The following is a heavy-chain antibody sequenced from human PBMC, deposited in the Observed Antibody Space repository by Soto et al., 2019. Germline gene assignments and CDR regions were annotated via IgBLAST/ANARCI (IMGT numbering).Heavy chain of an antibody. D-gene: IGHD2-2*01. V-gene: IGHV1-69*02. Sequence: QVQLVQSGAEVKKPGSSVKVSCEASGGTFSSYSFSWVRQAPGQGLEWRGRVIPILGMANYAQKFQGRVTINADKSTSTVYMELSRLRSEDTAVYYCARGGAVVVPGAVDRHNWFDPWGQGTLVTVSS. CDR1: GGTFSSYS. CDR2: VIPILGMA. J-gene: IGHJ5*02. CDR3: ARGGAVVVPGAVDRHNWFDP.